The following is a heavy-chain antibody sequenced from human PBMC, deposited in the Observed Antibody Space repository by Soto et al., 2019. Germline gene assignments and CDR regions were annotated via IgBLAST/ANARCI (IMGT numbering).Heavy chain of an antibody. D-gene: IGHD6-13*01. Sequence: LRLSCAASGFTFSSYWMHWVRQAPGKGLVWVSRINSDGSSTSYADSVKGRFTISRDNAKNTLYLQMNSLRAEDTAVYYCARGSSWYYYYYYGMDVWGQGTTVTVSS. CDR3: ARGSSWYYYYYYGMDV. CDR1: GFTFSSYW. CDR2: INSDGSST. V-gene: IGHV3-74*01. J-gene: IGHJ6*02.